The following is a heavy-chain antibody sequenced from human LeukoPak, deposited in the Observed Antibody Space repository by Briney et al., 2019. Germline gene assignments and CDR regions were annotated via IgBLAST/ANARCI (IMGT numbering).Heavy chain of an antibody. CDR1: GYSISSDYY. J-gene: IGHJ4*02. CDR3: ARGGDRSFDY. V-gene: IGHV4-38-2*02. D-gene: IGHD3-10*01. CDR2: VSHSGST. Sequence: SETLSLTCTVSGYSISSDYYWGWIRQPPGKGLEWIASVSHSGSTYYNPSLKSRVTISVDKAKNQFSLNLNSVTAADTAVYYCARGGDRSFDYWGRGTLVTVSS.